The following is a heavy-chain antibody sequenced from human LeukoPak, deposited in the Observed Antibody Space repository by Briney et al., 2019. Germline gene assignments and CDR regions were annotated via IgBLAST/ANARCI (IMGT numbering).Heavy chain of an antibody. Sequence: GGTLRLSCAASGFTFSSYAMSWVRQAPGKGLEWVAFIFAAGTNKYYADSVKGRFIISRDNSKNTLSLQMDSLRAEDTAVYYCARKVDNWNYVDYWGQGTLVTVSS. CDR2: IFAAGTNK. D-gene: IGHD3-22*01. CDR3: ARKVDNWNYVDY. V-gene: IGHV3-33*08. J-gene: IGHJ4*02. CDR1: GFTFSSYA.